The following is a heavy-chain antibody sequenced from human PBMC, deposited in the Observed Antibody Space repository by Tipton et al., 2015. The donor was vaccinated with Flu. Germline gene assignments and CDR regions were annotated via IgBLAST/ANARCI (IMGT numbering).Heavy chain of an antibody. J-gene: IGHJ4*02. D-gene: IGHD3-10*01. CDR1: GDSISSDYF. Sequence: TLSLTCAVSGDSISSDYFWGWIRQPPGKGLEWIATTHRSGDTKYAPSLKSRVTISVDTSKNQFSLEMRSVTAADMAVYYCAREEILRDYYASGNSNFDYWGQGTLVTVSS. CDR2: THRSGDT. CDR3: AREEILRDYYASGNSNFDY. V-gene: IGHV4-38-2*02.